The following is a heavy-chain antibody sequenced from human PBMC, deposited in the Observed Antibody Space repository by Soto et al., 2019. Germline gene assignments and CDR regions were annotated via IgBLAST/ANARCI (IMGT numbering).Heavy chain of an antibody. J-gene: IGHJ6*02. CDR3: AKDLIFAVGFGELSSGAYYYYYGMDV. CDR2: ISYDGSNK. V-gene: IGHV3-30*18. D-gene: IGHD3-10*01. Sequence: GGSLRLSCAASGFTFSSYGMHWVRQAPGKGLEWVAVISYDGSNKYYADSVKGRFTISRDNSKNTLYLQMNSLRAEDTAVYYCAKDLIFAVGFGELSSGAYYYYYGMDVWGQGTTVTVSS. CDR1: GFTFSSYG.